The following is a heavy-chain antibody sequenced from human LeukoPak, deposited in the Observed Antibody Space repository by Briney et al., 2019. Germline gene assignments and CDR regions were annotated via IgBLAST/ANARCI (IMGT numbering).Heavy chain of an antibody. CDR1: GYTFTSYD. CDR2: MNPNSGNT. D-gene: IGHD5-24*01. J-gene: IGHJ4*02. V-gene: IGHV1-8*01. Sequence: ASVTVSCKASGYTFTSYDINWVRQAPGQGLEWMGWMNPNSGNTGYAQKFQGRVTMTRNTSINTAYMELSSLRSEDTAVYYCARGHEMATASFEYWGRGTLVTVSS. CDR3: ARGHEMATASFEY.